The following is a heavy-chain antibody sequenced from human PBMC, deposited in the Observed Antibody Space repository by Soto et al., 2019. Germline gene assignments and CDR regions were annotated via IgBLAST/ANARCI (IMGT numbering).Heavy chain of an antibody. V-gene: IGHV3-7*02. Sequence: PGGSLRLSCAASGFSFSDYGMAWVRQAPGKGLEWVANIDQGGGEKHYVDSAKGRFTISRDNAKNSLYLQMNSLRDEDTAVYYCASGPTKYGDLQDYWGQGTLVTVSS. J-gene: IGHJ4*02. CDR2: IDQGGGEK. CDR1: GFSFSDYG. D-gene: IGHD4-17*01. CDR3: ASGPTKYGDLQDY.